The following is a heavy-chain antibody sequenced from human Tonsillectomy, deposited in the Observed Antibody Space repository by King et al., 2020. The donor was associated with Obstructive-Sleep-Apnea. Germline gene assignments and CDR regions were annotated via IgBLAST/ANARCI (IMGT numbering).Heavy chain of an antibody. D-gene: IGHD6-19*01. V-gene: IGHV3-21*01. CDR3: ARDRSSGGYGMDV. J-gene: IGHJ6*02. CDR2: ISSSSSYM. CDR1: GFTFSSYS. Sequence: VQLVESGGGLVKPGGSLRLSCAASGFTFSSYSMNWVRQAPGKGLEWVSSISSSSSYMYYADSVKGRFTISRDNAKNSLYLQMNSLRAEDTAVYYCARDRSSGGYGMDVWGQGTTVTVSS.